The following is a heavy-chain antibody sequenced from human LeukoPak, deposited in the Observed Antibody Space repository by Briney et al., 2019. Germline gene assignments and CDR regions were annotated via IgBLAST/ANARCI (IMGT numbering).Heavy chain of an antibody. Sequence: GGSLRLSCAASGFTFSSYAMHWVRQAPGKGLERVAVISYDGSNKYYADSVKGRFTISRDNSKNTLYLQMNSLRAEDTAVYSCARESYGDYYFDYWGQGTLVTVSS. CDR3: ARESYGDYYFDY. D-gene: IGHD4-17*01. V-gene: IGHV3-30*14. CDR1: GFTFSSYA. CDR2: ISYDGSNK. J-gene: IGHJ4*02.